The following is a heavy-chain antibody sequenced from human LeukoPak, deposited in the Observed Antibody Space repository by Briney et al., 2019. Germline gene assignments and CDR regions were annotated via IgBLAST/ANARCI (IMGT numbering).Heavy chain of an antibody. Sequence: GGSLRLSCAASGFTFSSYAMHWVRQAPGKGLEWVANTKQDGSEKYYVDSVKGRFTISRDNAKNSLYLQMNSLRAEDTAVYYCARGRWGQNYGGEIDDYWGQGSLVTVSS. CDR1: GFTFSSYA. CDR3: ARGRWGQNYGGEIDDY. D-gene: IGHD2-21*01. J-gene: IGHJ4*02. V-gene: IGHV3-7*01. CDR2: TKQDGSEK.